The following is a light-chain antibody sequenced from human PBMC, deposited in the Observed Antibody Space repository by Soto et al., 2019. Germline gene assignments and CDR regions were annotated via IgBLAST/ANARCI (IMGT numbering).Light chain of an antibody. CDR1: SGHSSYI. CDR3: ETWDSNTYV. J-gene: IGLJ1*01. CDR2: LEGSGSY. V-gene: IGLV4-60*02. Sequence: QLVLTQSSSASASLGSSVSLTCTLSSGHSSYIIAWHQQQPGKAPRYLMKLEGSGSYNKGSGVPDRFSGSSSGADRYLTIFNLQFEYEADYYCETWDSNTYVFGTGTKLTVL.